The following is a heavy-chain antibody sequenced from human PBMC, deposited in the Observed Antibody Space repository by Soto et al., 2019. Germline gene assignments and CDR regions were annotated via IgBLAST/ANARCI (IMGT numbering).Heavy chain of an antibody. CDR3: AKGPSPYCSSTSCYDDAFDI. Sequence: GGSLRLSCAASGFRFSDYSMNWVRQAPGRGLEWVSYISSSSFTIHYADSVEGRFAISRDNSKNTLYLQMNSLRAEDTAVYYCAKGPSPYCSSTSCYDDAFDIWGQGTMVTVSS. D-gene: IGHD2-2*01. V-gene: IGHV3-48*01. CDR1: GFRFSDYS. J-gene: IGHJ3*02. CDR2: ISSSSFTI.